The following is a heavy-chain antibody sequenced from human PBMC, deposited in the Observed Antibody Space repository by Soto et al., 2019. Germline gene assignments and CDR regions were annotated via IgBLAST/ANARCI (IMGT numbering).Heavy chain of an antibody. CDR2: INYSGSI. Sequence: QVQLQESGPGLVKPSDTLSLTCRVSGYFISSGHRWGWIRQPPGKGLEWLGHINYSGSIYHDPSLESRGTLSLDTSKNQFSLRLSSVTAVDTAVYYCARIGGIVLGGPIDYWGQGTLVTVSS. D-gene: IGHD1-26*01. CDR3: ARIGGIVLGGPIDY. V-gene: IGHV4-28*05. CDR1: GYFISSGHR. J-gene: IGHJ4*02.